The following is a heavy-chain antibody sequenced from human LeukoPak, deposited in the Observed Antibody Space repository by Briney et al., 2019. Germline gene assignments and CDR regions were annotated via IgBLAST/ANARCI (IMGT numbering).Heavy chain of an antibody. CDR3: ARVSSPWSPRDAFDI. D-gene: IGHD1-26*01. CDR1: GDSVSSNSAT. J-gene: IGHJ3*02. Sequence: PSQTLSLTCAISGDSVSSNSATWNWIRQSPSRGLEWLGRTYYKSKWYNDYAVSVKSRITINSDTSKSQFSLQLNSVTPEDTAVYYCARVSSPWSPRDAFDIWGQGTMVTVSS. V-gene: IGHV6-1*01. CDR2: TYYKSKWYN.